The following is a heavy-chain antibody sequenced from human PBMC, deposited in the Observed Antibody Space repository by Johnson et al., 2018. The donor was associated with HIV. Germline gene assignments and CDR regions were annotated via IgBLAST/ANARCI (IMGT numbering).Heavy chain of an antibody. V-gene: IGHV3-9*01. J-gene: IGHJ3*02. D-gene: IGHD1-26*01. CDR1: GFTFDDYA. CDR3: AKAYYPDQWGAFDI. CDR2: ISWNSGSI. Sequence: VQLVESGGGLVQPGRSLRLSCAASGFTFDDYAMHWVRQAPGKGLEWVSGISWNSGSIGYADSVKGRFTISRDNAKNSLYLQMNSLRAEDTALYYCAKAYYPDQWGAFDIWGQGTMVTVSS.